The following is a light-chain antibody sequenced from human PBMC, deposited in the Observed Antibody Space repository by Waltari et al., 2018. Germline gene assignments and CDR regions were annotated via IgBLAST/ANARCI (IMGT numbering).Light chain of an antibody. Sequence: EIVMTQSPATLSVSPGERATLSCSASQSVSSNLAWYQQKPGLAPRVLIYGAFTRATGIPDRFRGSGSGTEFTLTISSLQSEDFAVYYCHQYNNWPFTFGPGTKVDIK. J-gene: IGKJ3*01. CDR2: GAF. CDR3: HQYNNWPFT. CDR1: QSVSSN. V-gene: IGKV3-15*01.